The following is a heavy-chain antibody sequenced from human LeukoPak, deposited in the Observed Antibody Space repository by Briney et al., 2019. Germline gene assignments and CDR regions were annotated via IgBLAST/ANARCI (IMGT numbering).Heavy chain of an antibody. CDR2: INWNGGST. V-gene: IGHV3-20*01. Sequence: GGSLRLSCAASGFTFSDYYMSWIRQAPGKGLEWVSGINWNGGSTGYADSVKGRFTISRDNAKNSLYLQMNSLRAEDTALYHCARDGGVATANAFDIWGQGTMVTVSS. CDR3: ARDGGVATANAFDI. D-gene: IGHD2-8*02. CDR1: GFTFSDYY. J-gene: IGHJ3*02.